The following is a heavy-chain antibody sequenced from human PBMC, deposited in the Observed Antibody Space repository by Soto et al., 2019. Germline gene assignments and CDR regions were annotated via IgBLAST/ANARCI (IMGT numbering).Heavy chain of an antibody. CDR3: ARDLIAMACPIDHGMRV. Sequence: GGSLRLSSAASGFTFSSYGMHGVRQAPGKGLEWVAVISYDASNKYYADSVKARLTISSDKSKNTLYLHMNSLRAEDTAVSYFARDLIAMACPIDHGMRVWGQGTKVTISS. CDR1: GFTFSSYG. V-gene: IGHV3-30*03. CDR2: ISYDASNK. J-gene: IGHJ6*02. D-gene: IGHD6-19*01.